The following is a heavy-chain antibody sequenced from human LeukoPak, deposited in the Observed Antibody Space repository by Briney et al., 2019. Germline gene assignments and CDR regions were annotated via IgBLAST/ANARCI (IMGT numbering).Heavy chain of an antibody. CDR2: IHYTGST. Sequence: SETLSLTCTVSGDSISSSSYYWVWLRQPPGNGLEWIATIHYTGSTYYNPSLKSRVTISVDTSKNQFSLKLSSVTAADTAMYYCARYWGPYDNSGAYFDYWGQGTLVTVSS. CDR1: GDSISSSSYY. D-gene: IGHD3-22*01. CDR3: ARYWGPYDNSGAYFDY. J-gene: IGHJ4*02. V-gene: IGHV4-39*01.